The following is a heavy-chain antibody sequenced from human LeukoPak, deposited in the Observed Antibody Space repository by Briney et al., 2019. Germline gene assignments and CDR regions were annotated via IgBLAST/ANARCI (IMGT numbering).Heavy chain of an antibody. D-gene: IGHD6-6*01. J-gene: IGHJ6*03. CDR1: GYTFTGYY. Sequence: GASVTVSCKASGYTFTGYYMHWVRQAPGQGLEWMGWINPNSGGTNYAQKFQGRVTMTRDTSISTAYMELSRLRSDDTAVYYCAREPIAARPYYYYYMDVWGKGTTVTVSS. CDR3: AREPIAARPYYYYYMDV. V-gene: IGHV1-2*02. CDR2: INPNSGGT.